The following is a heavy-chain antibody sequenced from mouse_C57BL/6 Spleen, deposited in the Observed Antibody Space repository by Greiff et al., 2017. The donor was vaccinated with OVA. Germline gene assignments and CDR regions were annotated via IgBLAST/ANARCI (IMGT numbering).Heavy chain of an antibody. V-gene: IGHV1-50*01. CDR3: ARGDDGYSSF. J-gene: IGHJ2*01. CDR2: IDPSDSYT. CDR1: GYTFTSYW. Sequence: QVQLKQPGAELVKPGASVKLSCKASGYTFTSYWMQWVKQRPGQGLEWIGEIDPSDSYTNYNQKFKGKATLTVDTSSSTAYMQRSSLTSEDSAVYYCARGDDGYSSFWGQGTTLTVSS. D-gene: IGHD2-3*01.